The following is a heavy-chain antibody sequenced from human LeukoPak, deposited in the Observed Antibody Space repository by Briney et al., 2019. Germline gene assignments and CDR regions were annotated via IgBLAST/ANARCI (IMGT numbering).Heavy chain of an antibody. D-gene: IGHD3-22*01. Sequence: GGSLRLSCAASGFTFSSYSMNWVRQAPGKGLAWVSSISSSSSYIYYADSVKGRFTISRDNAKNSLYLQMNSLRAEDTAVYYCARDRAAYYDSSGYYFLGYWGQGTLVTVSS. J-gene: IGHJ4*02. CDR2: ISSSSSYI. V-gene: IGHV3-21*01. CDR1: GFTFSSYS. CDR3: ARDRAAYYDSSGYYFLGY.